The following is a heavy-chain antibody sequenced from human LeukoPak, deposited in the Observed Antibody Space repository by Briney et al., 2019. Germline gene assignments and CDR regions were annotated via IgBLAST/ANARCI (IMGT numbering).Heavy chain of an antibody. CDR3: ARRYYDSSGYYAPLGAFDI. CDR2: IYYSGST. D-gene: IGHD3-22*01. J-gene: IGHJ3*02. CDR1: GGSISSPY. V-gene: IGHV4-59*08. Sequence: SETLSLTCTVSGGSISSPYWGWIRQPPGKGLEWIGYIYYSGSTDYNPSLKSRVTISVDTSKNQFSLKLSSVTAADTAVYYCARRYYDSSGYYAPLGAFDIWGQGTMVTVSS.